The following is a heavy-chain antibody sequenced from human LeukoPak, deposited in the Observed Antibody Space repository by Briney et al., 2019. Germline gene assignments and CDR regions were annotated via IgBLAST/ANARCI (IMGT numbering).Heavy chain of an antibody. Sequence: GESLKISCKGFGYSFTSYWIGWVRQMPGKGLEWMGIIYVGDSETRYSPSFQGQVTISADKSISTAYLQWSSLKASDIAMYYCARHTVVNYYGSGSPDYWGQGALVTVSS. D-gene: IGHD3-10*01. CDR3: ARHTVVNYYGSGSPDY. CDR1: GYSFTSYW. J-gene: IGHJ4*02. CDR2: IYVGDSET. V-gene: IGHV5-51*01.